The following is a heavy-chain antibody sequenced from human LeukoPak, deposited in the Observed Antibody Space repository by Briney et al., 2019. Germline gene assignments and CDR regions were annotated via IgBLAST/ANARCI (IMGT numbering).Heavy chain of an antibody. CDR1: GFTFTSYS. V-gene: IGHV3-23*01. CDR3: AKDLSDYYRDY. D-gene: IGHD3-22*01. J-gene: IGHJ4*02. CDR2: ISGGGGST. Sequence: GGSLRLSCAASGFTFTSYSMNWVRQAPGKGLEWVSTISGGGGSTYYADSVKGRFTISRDNSKNTLYLQMNSLRAEDTAVYYCAKDLSDYYRDYWGQGTLVTVSS.